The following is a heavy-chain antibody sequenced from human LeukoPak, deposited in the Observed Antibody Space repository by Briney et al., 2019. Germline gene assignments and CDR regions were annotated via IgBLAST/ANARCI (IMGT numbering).Heavy chain of an antibody. Sequence: GGSLRLSCAASGFTVSSNYMSWVRQAPGKGLEWVSAISGSGGSTYYADSVKGRFTISRDNSKNTLYLQMNSLRAEDTAVYYCAKDRPIYDSSGYYYGYFDYWGQGTLVTVSS. V-gene: IGHV3-23*01. CDR2: ISGSGGST. D-gene: IGHD3-22*01. J-gene: IGHJ4*02. CDR3: AKDRPIYDSSGYYYGYFDY. CDR1: GFTVSSNY.